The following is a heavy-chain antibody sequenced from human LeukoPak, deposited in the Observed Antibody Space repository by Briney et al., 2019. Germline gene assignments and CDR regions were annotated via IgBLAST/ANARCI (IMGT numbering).Heavy chain of an antibody. CDR2: INHSGST. CDR3: ARGPFGYCSSTSCYRPYYYYYYGMDV. J-gene: IGHJ6*02. V-gene: IGHV4-34*01. D-gene: IGHD2-2*02. Sequence: PSETLSLTCAAYGGSFSGYYWSWIRQPPGKGLEWIGEINHSGSTNYNPSLKSRVTISVDTSKNQFSLKLSSVTAADTAVYYCARGPFGYCSSTSCYRPYYYYYYGMDVWGQGTTVTVSS. CDR1: GGSFSGYY.